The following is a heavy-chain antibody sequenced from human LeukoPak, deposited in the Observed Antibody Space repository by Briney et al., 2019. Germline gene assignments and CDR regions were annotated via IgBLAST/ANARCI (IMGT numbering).Heavy chain of an antibody. Sequence: ASVKVSCKASGYTFTSYGISWVRQAPGQGLEWMGWISAYNGNTNYAQKLQGRVTMTTDTSTSTAYMELRSMRSDDTAVYYCARDRKQQLVMVNWFDPWGQGTLVTVSS. J-gene: IGHJ5*02. V-gene: IGHV1-18*01. D-gene: IGHD6-13*01. CDR2: ISAYNGNT. CDR1: GYTFTSYG. CDR3: ARDRKQQLVMVNWFDP.